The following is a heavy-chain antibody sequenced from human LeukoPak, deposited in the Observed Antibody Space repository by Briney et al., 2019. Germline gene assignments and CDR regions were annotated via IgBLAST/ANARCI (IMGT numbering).Heavy chain of an antibody. J-gene: IGHJ4*02. D-gene: IGHD3-3*01. Sequence: SETLSLTCTVSDDSISNYYWTWIRQPPGKGLEWIGYIYYSGSTNTYYNPSHNSRVTISVDSSKNQYPLKLSSVTADDTALYYCAREPPPTVFGVVMTCDYWGQGALV. V-gene: IGHV4-59*01. CDR2: IYYSGST. CDR1: DDSISNYY. CDR3: AREPPPTVFGVVMTCDY.